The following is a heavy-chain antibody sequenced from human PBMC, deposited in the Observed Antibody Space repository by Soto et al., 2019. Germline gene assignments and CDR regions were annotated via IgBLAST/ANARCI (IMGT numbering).Heavy chain of an antibody. Sequence: QEQLVESGGDVVQPGRSLTLSCAASGFTFSANAMHWVRQAPGKGLEWVAVIAYDGTIKIYRDSVKGRFTISRDDSTSTLYLQMNSLRPEDTAVYYCARDKIKGAPDYLDSWGQGPLVTVSS. CDR1: GFTFSANA. J-gene: IGHJ4*02. CDR3: ARDKIKGAPDYLDS. CDR2: IAYDGTIK. D-gene: IGHD1-26*01. V-gene: IGHV3-30-3*01.